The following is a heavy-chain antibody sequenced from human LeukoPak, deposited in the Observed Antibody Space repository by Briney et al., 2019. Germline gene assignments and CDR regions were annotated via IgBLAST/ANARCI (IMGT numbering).Heavy chain of an antibody. CDR3: AREGPAFDI. V-gene: IGHV6-1*01. J-gene: IGHJ3*02. CDR1: GDSVSSDSSA. CDR2: TYHRSKWYN. Sequence: SQTLSLTCAISGDSVSSDSSAWNWIRQSPSRGLEWLGRTYHRSKWYNEYAVSVKSRITINPDTSKNQFSLQLDSVTPEDTAAYFCAREGPAFDIWGQGTMVAVSS.